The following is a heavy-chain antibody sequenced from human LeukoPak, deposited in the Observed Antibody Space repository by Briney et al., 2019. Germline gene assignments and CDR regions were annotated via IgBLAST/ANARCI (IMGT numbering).Heavy chain of an antibody. CDR3: AKDKTGGSYQYYFDY. CDR2: ISGDGGST. V-gene: IGHV3-43*02. J-gene: IGHJ4*02. CDR1: GFTFDDYA. Sequence: PGGSLRLSCAASGFTFDDYAMYWVRQAPGKGLEWVSLISGDGGSTYYADSVKGRFTISRDNSKNSLYLQMNSLRTEDTALYYCAKDKTGGSYQYYFDYWGQGTLVTVSS. D-gene: IGHD1-26*01.